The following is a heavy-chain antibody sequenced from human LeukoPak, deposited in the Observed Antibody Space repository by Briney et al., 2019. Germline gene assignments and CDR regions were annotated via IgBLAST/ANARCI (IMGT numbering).Heavy chain of an antibody. CDR3: VRQGGGYNCR. Sequence: QSGGSLRLSCAASGIALNTNDMNWVRQAPGKGLEGVSIIYAWGSAFYTDSVKGRFTVTRDESKNMMFLQMNTLRRDDTAMYYCVRQGGGYNCRWGQGALVTVSS. CDR2: IYAWGSA. V-gene: IGHV3-66*02. CDR1: GIALNTND. D-gene: IGHD1-1*01. J-gene: IGHJ4*01.